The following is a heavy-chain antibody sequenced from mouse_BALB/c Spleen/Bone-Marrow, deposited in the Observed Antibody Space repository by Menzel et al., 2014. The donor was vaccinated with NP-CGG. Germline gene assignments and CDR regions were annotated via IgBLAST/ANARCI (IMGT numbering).Heavy chain of an antibody. CDR2: INPDSNTI. D-gene: IGHD1-1*01. V-gene: IGHV4-1*02. CDR1: GFDFSSYW. Sequence: EVQLVESGGGLVQPGGSLKLSCAASGFDFSSYWMSWVRQAPGKGLEWIGEINPDSNTINYTPSLKDKFIISRDNAKNTLYLQMSKVRSEDTALYYCARLCYYGWFAYWGQGTLVTVSA. CDR3: ARLCYYGWFAY. J-gene: IGHJ3*01.